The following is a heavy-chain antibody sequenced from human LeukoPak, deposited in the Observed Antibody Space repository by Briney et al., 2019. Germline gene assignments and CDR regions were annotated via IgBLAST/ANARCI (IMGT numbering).Heavy chain of an antibody. V-gene: IGHV3-30*18. D-gene: IGHD3-22*01. CDR1: GFTFSNYD. CDR3: AKGPPHSRGYYPHYFDY. CDR2: ISYDGTNK. Sequence: GRSLRLSCAASGFTFSNYDMHWVRQAPGKGLEWVAVISYDGTNKYYADSVKGRFTISRDNSKSTLYLQMNSLRAEDTAVYYCAKGPPHSRGYYPHYFDYWGQGTLVTVSS. J-gene: IGHJ4*02.